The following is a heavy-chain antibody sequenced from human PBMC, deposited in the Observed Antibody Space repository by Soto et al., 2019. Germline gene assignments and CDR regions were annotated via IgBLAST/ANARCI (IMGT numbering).Heavy chain of an antibody. CDR2: INPNNGAT. Sequence: QEQLVQSGAEVKEPGASLKVSCNASGDTFTTNYLHWVRQAPGQGLEWMGRINPNNGATLYAQEFQGRLILTTDTSTSTVYMDLNSVKSEDSDVYYCASRVLCDMDVWGQGTTVTVSS. V-gene: IGHV1-46*01. J-gene: IGHJ6*02. D-gene: IGHD2-21*01. CDR1: GDTFTTNY. CDR3: ASRVLCDMDV.